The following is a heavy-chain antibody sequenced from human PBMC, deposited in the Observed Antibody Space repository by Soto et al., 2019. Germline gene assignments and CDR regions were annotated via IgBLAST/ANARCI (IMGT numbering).Heavy chain of an antibody. CDR2: ISSSSSYI. CDR3: ARDEGYYYYMDV. CDR1: GFTFSSYS. J-gene: IGHJ6*03. V-gene: IGHV3-21*01. Sequence: DVQLVESGGGLVKPGGSLRLSCAASGFTFSSYSMNWVRQAPGKGLEWVSSISSSSSYIYYADSVKGRFTISRDNAKNSLYLQMNSLRAEDTAVYYCARDEGYYYYMDVWGKGTTVTVSS.